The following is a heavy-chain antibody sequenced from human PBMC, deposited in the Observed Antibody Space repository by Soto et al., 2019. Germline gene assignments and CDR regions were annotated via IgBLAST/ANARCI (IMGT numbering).Heavy chain of an antibody. CDR1: GGSISSGGYY. Sequence: PSETLSLTCTVSGGSISSGGYYWSWIRQHPGKGLEWIGYIYYSGSTYYNPSLKSRVTISVDTSKNQFSLKLSSVTAADTAVYYCAGGGRIAAAGYYYYYGMDVWAQGTTVTVSS. CDR3: AGGGRIAAAGYYYYYGMDV. D-gene: IGHD6-13*01. J-gene: IGHJ6*02. V-gene: IGHV4-31*03. CDR2: IYYSGST.